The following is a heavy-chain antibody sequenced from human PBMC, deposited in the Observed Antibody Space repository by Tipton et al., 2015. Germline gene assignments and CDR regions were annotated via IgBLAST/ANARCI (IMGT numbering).Heavy chain of an antibody. Sequence: QVQLVQSGGGVVQPGRSLRLSCAASGFTFSSYGMHWVRQAPGKGLEWVAVIWYDGSNKYYADSVKGRFTISRDNSKNTLYLQMNSLRAEDTAVYYCARDRQFNSGSYSGDAFDIWGQGTMVTVSS. CDR3: ARDRQFNSGSYSGDAFDI. D-gene: IGHD1-26*01. CDR1: GFTFSSYG. J-gene: IGHJ3*02. V-gene: IGHV3-33*01. CDR2: IWYDGSNK.